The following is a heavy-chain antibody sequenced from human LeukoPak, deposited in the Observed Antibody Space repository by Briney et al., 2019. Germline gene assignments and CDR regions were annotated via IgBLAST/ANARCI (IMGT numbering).Heavy chain of an antibody. D-gene: IGHD2-2*02. Sequence: TGGSLRLSCAASGFTFSSYAMSWVRQAPGKGLEWVSAISGSGGSTYYADSVKGRFTISRDDSKNTLYLQMNSLRVEDTAVYYCAKPYCSCTSCYKFWGQGTLVTVSS. CDR3: AKPYCSCTSCYKF. CDR1: GFTFSSYA. CDR2: ISGSGGST. J-gene: IGHJ4*02. V-gene: IGHV3-23*01.